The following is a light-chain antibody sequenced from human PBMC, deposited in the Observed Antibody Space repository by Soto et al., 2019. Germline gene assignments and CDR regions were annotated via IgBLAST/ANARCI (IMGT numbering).Light chain of an antibody. V-gene: IGLV2-8*01. CDR2: EVN. CDR3: SSYAGINNLGV. J-gene: IGLJ1*01. CDR1: SSDVGGYKY. Sequence: QSVLTQPPSASGSPGQSVTISCTGTSSDVGGYKYVSWYQQHPGKAPKLMIFEVNNRPSGVPDRFSGSKSGNTASLTVSGLRAEDEADYYCSSYAGINNLGVFGTGTKVTVL.